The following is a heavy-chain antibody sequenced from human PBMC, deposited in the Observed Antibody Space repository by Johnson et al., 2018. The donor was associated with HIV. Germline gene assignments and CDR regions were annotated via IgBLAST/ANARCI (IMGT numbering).Heavy chain of an antibody. J-gene: IGHJ3*01. Sequence: VQLVESGGGLVQPGGSLRLSCAASEFTFSNYWMHWVRQGLGKGLEWVSGIRWHSDTIRYADSVKGRFTISRDNAKNSLYLQMNSLRAEDTALYYCAKDLRQWLVDALHLWGQGTMVTVSS. CDR1: EFTFSNYW. CDR3: AKDLRQWLVDALHL. D-gene: IGHD6-19*01. V-gene: IGHV3-9*01. CDR2: IRWHSDTI.